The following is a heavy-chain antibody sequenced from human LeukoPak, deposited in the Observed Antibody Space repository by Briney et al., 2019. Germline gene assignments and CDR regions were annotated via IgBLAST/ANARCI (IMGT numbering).Heavy chain of an antibody. CDR2: IYFTGST. J-gene: IGHJ4*02. Sequence: SETLSLTCTVSGGSLRTTSYYWGWIRRSPGREPEWIGTIYFTGSTYYNPSLESRVTISVDTSNNQFSLKLNSVTAADTAVYYCARGGTFWDSWGQGTLVTVSS. CDR1: GGSLRTTSYY. D-gene: IGHD3-3*01. CDR3: ARGGTFWDS. V-gene: IGHV4-39*07.